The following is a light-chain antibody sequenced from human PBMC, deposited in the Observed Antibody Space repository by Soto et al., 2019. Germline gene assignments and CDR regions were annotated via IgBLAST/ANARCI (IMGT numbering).Light chain of an antibody. CDR3: QQYDNLPPHT. CDR2: DAS. CDR1: RDISVY. V-gene: IGKV1-33*01. J-gene: IGKJ2*01. Sequence: DIQMTQSPSSLSASVGDRVTITCQASRDISVYLNWYQHKPGKPPKLLVYDASNLQTGVPSRFSGSGSGTHFTFTISSLQPEYIATYYCQQYDNLPPHTFGQGTKLEIK.